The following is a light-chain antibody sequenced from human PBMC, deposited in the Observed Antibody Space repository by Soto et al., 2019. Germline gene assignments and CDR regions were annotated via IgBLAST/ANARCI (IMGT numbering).Light chain of an antibody. CDR2: DAS. J-gene: IGKJ1*01. Sequence: DIQMTQSPSSLSSSVGDRATLTCRASQSIVSYLTWYLQKPGKAPKLLIYDASSLESGVPSRFSGSGSGTEFTLTISSLQPDDFATYYCQQYNSYSGTFGQGTKVDIK. V-gene: IGKV1-5*01. CDR1: QSIVSY. CDR3: QQYNSYSGT.